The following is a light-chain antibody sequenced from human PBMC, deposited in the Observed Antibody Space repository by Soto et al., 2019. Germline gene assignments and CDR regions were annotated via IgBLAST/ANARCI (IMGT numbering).Light chain of an antibody. Sequence: VLTKSPGTLSLSPGDRATLSCRASQSVSSSYLAWYQQKPGQAPGLLIYGASSRATGIPDRFSGSGSGTDFTLTISRLEPEDFAVYYCQQYGRSPWTFGQGTKVDIK. CDR1: QSVSSSY. V-gene: IGKV3-20*01. CDR3: QQYGRSPWT. CDR2: GAS. J-gene: IGKJ1*01.